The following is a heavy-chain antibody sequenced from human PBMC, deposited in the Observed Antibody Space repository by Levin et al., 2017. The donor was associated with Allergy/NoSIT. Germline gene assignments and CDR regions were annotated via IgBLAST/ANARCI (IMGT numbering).Heavy chain of an antibody. V-gene: IGHV3-30*18. Sequence: GGSLRLSCGASGFTFSTYGMHWVRQAPGKGLEWVAAISYDGSNEYYADSVKGRFTISRDNSKSTLYLQLNSLRAEDTAVYYCAKDRDWVYHIAAAGTYTDHWGQGTLVTVSS. CDR1: GFTFSTYG. CDR2: ISYDGSNE. CDR3: AKDRDWVYHIAAAGTYTDH. D-gene: IGHD6-13*01. J-gene: IGHJ5*02.